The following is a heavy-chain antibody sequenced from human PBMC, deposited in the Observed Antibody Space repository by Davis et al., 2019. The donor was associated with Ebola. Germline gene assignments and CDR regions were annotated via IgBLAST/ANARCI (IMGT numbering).Heavy chain of an antibody. CDR1: GFTFSESW. CDR3: ARDVGGRAGY. V-gene: IGHV3-7*01. J-gene: IGHJ4*02. Sequence: PGGSLRLSCAAPGFTFSESWMAWVRQAPGKGLEWLANMLHDGSEKYSAGPVKGRFTISRDNAKNTLFLQMNSLRADDTAVYYCARDVGGRAGYWGQGTLVTVSS. CDR2: MLHDGSEK.